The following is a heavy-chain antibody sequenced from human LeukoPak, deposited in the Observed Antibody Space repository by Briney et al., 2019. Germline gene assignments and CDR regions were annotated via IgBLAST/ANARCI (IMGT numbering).Heavy chain of an antibody. D-gene: IGHD3-10*01. V-gene: IGHV3-9*01. CDR1: GFTFDDYA. J-gene: IGHJ4*02. CDR3: AKDYYGSGSYSHYFDY. Sequence: GGSLRLSCAASGFTFDDYAMHWVRQAPGKGLEWVSGISWNSGSIGYADSVKGRFTISRDNAKNSLYLQMNSLRAEDTALYYCAKDYYGSGSYSHYFDYWGQGTLVTVSS. CDR2: ISWNSGSI.